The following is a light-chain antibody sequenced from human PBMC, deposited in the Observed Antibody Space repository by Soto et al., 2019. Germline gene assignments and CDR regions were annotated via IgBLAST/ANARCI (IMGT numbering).Light chain of an antibody. V-gene: IGKV3-20*01. J-gene: IGKJ1*01. CDR2: GAS. CDR3: QQYGSSRWT. Sequence: EIVLTQSPGTLSLSPGERATLSCRASQSVSSIYLAWYQQKPGQAPRLLIYGASSRATGIPVRFSGSGSGTDFTLTISRLGPEDFAVYYCQQYGSSRWTFGQGTKVEI. CDR1: QSVSSIY.